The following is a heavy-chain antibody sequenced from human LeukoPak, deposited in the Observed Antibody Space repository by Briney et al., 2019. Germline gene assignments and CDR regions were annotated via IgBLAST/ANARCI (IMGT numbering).Heavy chain of an antibody. CDR3: ARDFYYQSSGAFDY. CDR2: INPSSGGT. J-gene: IGHJ4*02. CDR1: GYSFTGHY. D-gene: IGHD3-22*01. V-gene: IGHV1-2*02. Sequence: ASVKVSCKASGYSFTGHYIHWVRQAPGQGLEWMGWINPSSGGTNYAQKFQGRVTMTRDTSITTAYMELSRLTSDDTAMYYCARDFYYQSSGAFDYWGPGTLVTVSS.